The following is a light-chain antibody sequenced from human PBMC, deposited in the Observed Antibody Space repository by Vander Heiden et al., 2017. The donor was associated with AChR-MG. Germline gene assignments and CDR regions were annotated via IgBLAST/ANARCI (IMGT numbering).Light chain of an antibody. J-gene: IGKJ4*01. CDR2: AAS. V-gene: IGKV1-39*01. CDR3: QQTDTATLT. CDR1: HTINNY. Sequence: DIQMTQSPSSLSASIGDSVTITCRASHTINNYLNWYQQKPGKAPKLLIYAASSFQSGVPSRFSGSGSGTDFTLTINSLQPEDFATYYCQQTDTATLTFGGGTKVEIK.